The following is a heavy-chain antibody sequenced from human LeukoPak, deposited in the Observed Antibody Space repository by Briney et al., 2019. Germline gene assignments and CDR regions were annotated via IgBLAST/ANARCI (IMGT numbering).Heavy chain of an antibody. CDR2: ISGSGGST. CDR1: GFTFSSYA. J-gene: IGHJ4*02. Sequence: GGSLRLSCAASGFTFSSYAMSWVRQAPGKGLEWVSAISGSGGSTYYADSVKGRFTISRDNSKNTLYLQMNSLRAEDTAVYYCAKFRTAFVVVTAIVYRGQGTLVTVSS. D-gene: IGHD2-21*02. CDR3: AKFRTAFVVVTAIVY. V-gene: IGHV3-23*01.